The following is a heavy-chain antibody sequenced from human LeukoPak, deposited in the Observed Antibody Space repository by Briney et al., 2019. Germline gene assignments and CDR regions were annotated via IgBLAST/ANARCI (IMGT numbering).Heavy chain of an antibody. V-gene: IGHV5-51*01. Sequence: GESLKISCKGSGYSFTSHWIGWVRQMPGKGLEWMGIIYPGDSDTRYSLSFQGQVTISADKSISTAYLQWSSLKASDTAMYYCARRTMVRGRYYYYGMDVWGQGTTVTVSS. CDR1: GYSFTSHW. D-gene: IGHD3-10*01. J-gene: IGHJ6*02. CDR2: IYPGDSDT. CDR3: ARRTMVRGRYYYYGMDV.